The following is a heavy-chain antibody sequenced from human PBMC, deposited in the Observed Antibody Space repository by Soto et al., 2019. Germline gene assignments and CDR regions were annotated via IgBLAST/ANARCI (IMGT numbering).Heavy chain of an antibody. CDR2: IWYDGSNK. D-gene: IGHD1-1*01. J-gene: IGHJ4*02. V-gene: IGHV3-33*01. CDR1: GFTFSSYG. CDR3: AREGGIFDY. Sequence: QVQLVESGGGVVQPGRSLRLSCAASGFTFSSYGMHWVRQAPGKGLEWVAVIWYDGSNKYYADSVKSRFTISRDNSKNTLYRQMNSLRAEDTAVYYCAREGGIFDYWGQGTLVTVSS.